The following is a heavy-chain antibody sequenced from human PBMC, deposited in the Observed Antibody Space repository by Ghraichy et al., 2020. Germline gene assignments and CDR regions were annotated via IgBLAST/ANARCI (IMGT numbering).Heavy chain of an antibody. Sequence: SQTISLTCTVSGGSVSSGSYYWSWIRQPPGKGLEWIGYIYYSGSTNYNPSLKSRVTISVDTSKNQFSLKLSSVTAADTAVYYCARFDTAMARFDYWGQGTLVTVSS. CDR2: IYYSGST. CDR3: ARFDTAMARFDY. D-gene: IGHD5-18*01. J-gene: IGHJ4*02. CDR1: GGSVSSGSYY. V-gene: IGHV4-61*01.